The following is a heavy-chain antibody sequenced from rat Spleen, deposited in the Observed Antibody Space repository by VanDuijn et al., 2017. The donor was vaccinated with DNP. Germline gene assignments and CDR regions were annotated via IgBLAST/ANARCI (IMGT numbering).Heavy chain of an antibody. J-gene: IGHJ2*01. D-gene: IGHD1-2*01. CDR1: GFTFSDYY. CDR2: ISYDGGTT. CDR3: ATDYSSLPYFDY. V-gene: IGHV5-20*01. Sequence: EVQLVESGGGLVQPGRSLKLSCAASGFTFSDYYMAWVRQAPTKGLEWVTYISYDGGTTYYRDSVKGRFTISRDNAKSSLYLQMNSLRSEDTATYYCATDYSSLPYFDYWGQGVMVTVSS.